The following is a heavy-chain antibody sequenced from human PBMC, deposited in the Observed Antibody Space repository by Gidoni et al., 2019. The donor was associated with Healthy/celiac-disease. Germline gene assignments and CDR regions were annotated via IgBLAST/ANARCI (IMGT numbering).Heavy chain of an antibody. CDR2: ISYDGSNK. CDR1: GFTFSSYA. J-gene: IGHJ4*02. V-gene: IGHV3-30-3*01. Sequence: QVQLVESGGGVVQPGRSLRLSCAASGFTFSSYAMHWVRQAPGKGLEWVAVISYDGSNKYYADSVKGRFTISRDNSKNTLYLQMNSLRAEDTAVYYCARVGGGYGGNSDYWGQGTLVTVSS. D-gene: IGHD5-12*01. CDR3: ARVGGGYGGNSDY.